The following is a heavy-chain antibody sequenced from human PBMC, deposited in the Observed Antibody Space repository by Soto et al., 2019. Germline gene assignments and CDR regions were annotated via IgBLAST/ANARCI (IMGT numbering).Heavy chain of an antibody. Sequence: VQLLESGGGLVQPGGSLRLSCTASGFTFSAYSMSWVRQAPGKGLEWVSGMSGLGGSTYYTDSVRGRFTISRDNSKNTLYLQMNSLRAEDTAVYYCAKSYGDTWQQYCFDSWGQGTLLTVSS. V-gene: IGHV3-23*01. J-gene: IGHJ4*02. D-gene: IGHD5-18*01. CDR3: AKSYGDTWQQYCFDS. CDR2: MSGLGGST. CDR1: GFTFSAYS.